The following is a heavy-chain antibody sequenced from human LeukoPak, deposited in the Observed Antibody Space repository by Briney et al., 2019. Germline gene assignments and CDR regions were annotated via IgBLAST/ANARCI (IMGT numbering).Heavy chain of an antibody. Sequence: SETLSLTCTVSGGSISSSSYYWGWIRQPPGKGLEWIGSIYYSGSTYYNPSLKSRVTISVDTSKNQFSLKLSSVTAADTAVYYCARGEVLLWFGEAINWFDPWGQGTLVIVSS. CDR1: GGSISSSSYY. V-gene: IGHV4-39*01. CDR3: ARGEVLLWFGEAINWFDP. D-gene: IGHD3-10*01. CDR2: IYYSGST. J-gene: IGHJ5*02.